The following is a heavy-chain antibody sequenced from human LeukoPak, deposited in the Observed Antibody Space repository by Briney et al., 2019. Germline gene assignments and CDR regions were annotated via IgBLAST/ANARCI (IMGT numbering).Heavy chain of an antibody. Sequence: SETLSLTCSVSGYSINSGYYWGWIRQSPGKGLEWIGAVFHSGTTFCNPSLKSRLTLLLDTSRNHFSLNLHSVTAADTAVYYCVRDQTYNWNPGWFDLWGQGTLVTVSS. D-gene: IGHD1-20*01. CDR1: GYSINSGYY. J-gene: IGHJ5*02. CDR2: VFHSGTT. V-gene: IGHV4-38-2*02. CDR3: VRDQTYNWNPGWFDL.